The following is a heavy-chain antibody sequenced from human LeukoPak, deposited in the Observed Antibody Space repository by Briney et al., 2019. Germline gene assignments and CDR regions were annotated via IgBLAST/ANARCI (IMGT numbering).Heavy chain of an antibody. D-gene: IGHD5-24*01. CDR2: IIPIFGTA. J-gene: IGHJ4*02. CDR1: GGTFSSYA. V-gene: IGHV1-69*13. CDR3: ARLHHSRDGYNFDY. Sequence: SVKVSCTASGGTFSSYAISWVRQAPGQGLEWMGGIIPIFGTANCAQKFQGRVTITADESTSTAYMELSSLRSEDTAVYYCARLHHSRDGYNFDYWGQGTLVTVSS.